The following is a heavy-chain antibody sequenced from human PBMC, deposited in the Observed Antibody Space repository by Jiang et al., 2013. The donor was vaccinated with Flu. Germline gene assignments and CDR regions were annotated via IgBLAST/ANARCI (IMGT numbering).Heavy chain of an antibody. J-gene: IGHJ4*02. V-gene: IGHV4-4*08. Sequence: QLVESGPTLVKPSGTLSLTCTVSGDSITNNYWSWLRQSPGKGLQWIGSVYHTGTTKYHPSLESRLTMSLDTATSQFSLNLSSVTAADTAVYYCARIKGAGYYVLFDLWGQGSLVSVSS. CDR2: VYHTGTT. CDR3: ARIKGAGYYVLFDL. D-gene: IGHD3-3*01. CDR1: GDSITNNY.